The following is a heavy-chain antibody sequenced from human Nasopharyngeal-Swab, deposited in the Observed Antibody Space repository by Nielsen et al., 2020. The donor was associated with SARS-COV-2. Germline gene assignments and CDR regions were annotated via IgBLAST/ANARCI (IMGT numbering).Heavy chain of an antibody. J-gene: IGHJ4*02. Sequence: WIRQPPGKGLEWIGSFYYSGSTYYNPSLKSRVTISVDTSKNRFSLKLSSVTAADTAVYYCARHVSSSWYAAVAGIRAFDYWGQGTLVTVSS. D-gene: IGHD6-13*01. CDR3: ARHVSSSWYAAVAGIRAFDY. CDR2: FYYSGST. V-gene: IGHV4-39*01.